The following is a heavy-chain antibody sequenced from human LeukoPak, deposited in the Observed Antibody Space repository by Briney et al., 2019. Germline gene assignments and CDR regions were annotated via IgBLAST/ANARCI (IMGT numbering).Heavy chain of an antibody. Sequence: GGSLRLSCAASGFTLSGYWMHWVRQAPGKGLVWVSRINSDGSSTTYADSVKGRFTISRDNAKNTLYLQINSLRAEDTAVYYCARDDSRGFAYWGQGTLVTVSS. CDR1: GFTLSGYW. CDR3: ARDDSRGFAY. V-gene: IGHV3-74*01. J-gene: IGHJ4*02. D-gene: IGHD2-21*01. CDR2: INSDGSST.